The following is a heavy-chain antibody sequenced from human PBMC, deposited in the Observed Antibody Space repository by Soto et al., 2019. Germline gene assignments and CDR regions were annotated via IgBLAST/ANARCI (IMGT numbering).Heavy chain of an antibody. CDR2: IYPGDSDT. J-gene: IGHJ6*02. D-gene: IGHD2-21*02. CDR1: GYSFTSYW. Sequence: GESLKISCKGSGYSFTSYWIGWVRQMPGKGLEWMGIIYPGDSDTRYSPSFQGQVTISADKSISTAYLQWSSLKASDTAMYYCARQGRYEGISVVTAYGMDVWGQGTTVTVSS. CDR3: ARQGRYEGISVVTAYGMDV. V-gene: IGHV5-51*01.